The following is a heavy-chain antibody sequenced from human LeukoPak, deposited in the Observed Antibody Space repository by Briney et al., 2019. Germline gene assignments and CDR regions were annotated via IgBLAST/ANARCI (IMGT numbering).Heavy chain of an antibody. Sequence: SETLSLTCTVSGGSISSGGYYWRWIRQPPGRGLEWIGYIYHSGSTYYNPSLKSRVTISVDRSKNQFSLKLSSVTAADTAVYYCARDGGELEPWGQGTLVTVSS. D-gene: IGHD1-1*01. V-gene: IGHV4-30-2*01. CDR3: ARDGGELEP. CDR2: IYHSGST. J-gene: IGHJ5*02. CDR1: GGSISSGGYY.